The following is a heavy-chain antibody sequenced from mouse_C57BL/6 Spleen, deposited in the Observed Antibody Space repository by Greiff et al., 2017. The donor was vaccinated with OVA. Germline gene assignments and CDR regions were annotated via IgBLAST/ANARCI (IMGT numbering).Heavy chain of an antibody. D-gene: IGHD2-4*01. V-gene: IGHV2-5*01. CDR2: IWRGGST. CDR1: GFSLTSYG. Sequence: VMLVESGPGLVQPSQSLSITCTVSGFSLTSYGVHWVRQSPGKGLEWLGEIWRGGSTDYTAAFMSRLSITTDNSKRQVFFKMSVLQADDTAIYDGAKIVDDYDGAWFAYWGQGTLVTVSA. J-gene: IGHJ3*01. CDR3: AKIVDDYDGAWFAY.